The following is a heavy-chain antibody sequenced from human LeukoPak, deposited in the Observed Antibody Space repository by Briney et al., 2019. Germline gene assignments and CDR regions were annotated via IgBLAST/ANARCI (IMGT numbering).Heavy chain of an antibody. J-gene: IGHJ4*02. V-gene: IGHV3-48*02. CDR1: GFTFSRYS. D-gene: IGHD2-2*02. Sequence: TGGSLRLSCAVSGFTFSRYSTNWVRQAPGKGREGVSYISRSGSTIYYADSVKGRFTISRDNAKNSLYLQMNSLRDEDTAVYYCARDTEHLYFVFDYWGQGTLVTVSS. CDR3: ARDTEHLYFVFDY. CDR2: ISRSGSTI.